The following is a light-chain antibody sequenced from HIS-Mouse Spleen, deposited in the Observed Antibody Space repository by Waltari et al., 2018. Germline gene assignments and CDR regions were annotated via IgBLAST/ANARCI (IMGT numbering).Light chain of an antibody. Sequence: QSVLTQPPSASGTPGQRVTISCSGSSSNIGSNTVNWYQQLPGTAPKPLIYSNSTRPDGVPDRFAGSKSGTAASLAISGLQSEDEADYYCAAWDDSLNVVFGGGTKLTVL. CDR2: SNS. CDR1: SSNIGSNT. V-gene: IGLV1-44*01. J-gene: IGLJ2*01. CDR3: AAWDDSLNVV.